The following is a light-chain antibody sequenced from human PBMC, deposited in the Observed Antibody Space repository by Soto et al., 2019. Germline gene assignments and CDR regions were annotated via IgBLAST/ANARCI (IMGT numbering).Light chain of an antibody. Sequence: EIVLTQSPGTLSLSPGERATLSCRASQSVTSSYLAWYQQKPGQAPGLLIYGASSRATGIPDRFSGSGSGTDFTLTISRLEPEDFAVYYCQQYVSPPITFGQGTRLEIK. CDR3: QQYVSPPIT. CDR1: QSVTSSY. CDR2: GAS. V-gene: IGKV3-20*01. J-gene: IGKJ5*01.